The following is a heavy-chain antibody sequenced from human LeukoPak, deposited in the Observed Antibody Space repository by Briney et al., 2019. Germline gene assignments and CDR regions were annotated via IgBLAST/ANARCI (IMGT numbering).Heavy chain of an antibody. D-gene: IGHD1-14*01. V-gene: IGHV4-34*01. CDR3: ARAPGQFDY. J-gene: IGHJ4*02. CDR2: INHSGST. CDR1: GGSFSGYY. Sequence: SETLSLTCAVYGGSFSGYYWSWIRQPPGKGLEWIGEINHSGSTNYNPSLKSRVTISVDTPKNQFSLKLSSVTAADTAVYYCARAPGQFDYWGQGTLVTVSS.